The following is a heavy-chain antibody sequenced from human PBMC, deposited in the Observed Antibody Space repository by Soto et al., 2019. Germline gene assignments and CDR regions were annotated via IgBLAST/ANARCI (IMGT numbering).Heavy chain of an antibody. D-gene: IGHD5-12*01. J-gene: IGHJ6*02. CDR1: GYTFTSYG. CDR2: ISAYNGNT. Sequence: ASVTVSCKASGYTFTSYGISWVRQAPGQGLEWMGWISAYNGNTNYAQKLQGRVTMTTDTSTSTAYMELRSLRSDDTAVYYCARGVVDIVATDYKERYHYYGMDVWGQGTTVTVSS. CDR3: ARGVVDIVATDYKERYHYYGMDV. V-gene: IGHV1-18*04.